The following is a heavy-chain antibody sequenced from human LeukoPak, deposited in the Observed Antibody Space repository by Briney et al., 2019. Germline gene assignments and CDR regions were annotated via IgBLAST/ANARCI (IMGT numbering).Heavy chain of an antibody. Sequence: GGSLRLSCAASGFTFSSYSMNWVRQAPGKGLEWVSSISISSSYIYYADSVKGRFTISRDNAKNSLYLQMNSLRAEDTAVYYCARDLSITMVRGVSGYWGQGTLVTVSS. D-gene: IGHD3-10*01. CDR2: ISISSSYI. CDR1: GFTFSSYS. V-gene: IGHV3-21*01. J-gene: IGHJ4*02. CDR3: ARDLSITMVRGVSGY.